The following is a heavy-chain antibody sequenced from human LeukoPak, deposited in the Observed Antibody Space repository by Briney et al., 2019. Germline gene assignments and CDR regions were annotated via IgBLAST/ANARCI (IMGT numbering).Heavy chain of an antibody. CDR1: GFTFSSFW. Sequence: PGGSLRLSCAASGFTFSSFWMHWVRQAPGKGLVRVSRINSDGSSTSYADSVKGRFTVSRDNAKNSLYLQMNSLRAEDTAVYYCAREAWFGDSIDYWGQGTLVTVSS. D-gene: IGHD3-10*01. V-gene: IGHV3-74*01. CDR2: INSDGSST. J-gene: IGHJ4*02. CDR3: AREAWFGDSIDY.